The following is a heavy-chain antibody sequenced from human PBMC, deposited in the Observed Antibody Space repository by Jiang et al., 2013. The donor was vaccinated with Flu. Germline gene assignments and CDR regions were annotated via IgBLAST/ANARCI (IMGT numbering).Heavy chain of an antibody. D-gene: IGHD4-17*01. CDR3: TTRVSLYGDFRVSYFDQ. J-gene: IGHJ4*02. V-gene: IGHV1-24*01. CDR2: LDPGEGGT. CDR1: GNILRELS. Sequence: SGAEVKKPGASVKVSCKASGNILRELSIHWVRQTPGKGLEWMGGLDPGEGGTIYPQNFQGRATLTEDTSTDTAYMELSSLRSEGTAVYYCTTRVSLYGDFRVSYFDQWGQGTLVTVSS.